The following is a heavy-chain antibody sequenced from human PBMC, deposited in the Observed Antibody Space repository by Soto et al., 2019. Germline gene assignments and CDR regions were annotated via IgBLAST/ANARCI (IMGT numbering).Heavy chain of an antibody. CDR1: AVSITRHY. Sequence: PSETLSLTCDVSAVSITRHYWNWIRQSPGMGLEWIGSTYLRGSASYNPSLKSRVTISPDTSKDQLSLTLGAVTAADSAVYYCARDLRSRGWFDPWGPGILVTVSS. V-gene: IGHV4-59*11. CDR3: ARDLRSRGWFDP. J-gene: IGHJ5*02. CDR2: TYLRGSA.